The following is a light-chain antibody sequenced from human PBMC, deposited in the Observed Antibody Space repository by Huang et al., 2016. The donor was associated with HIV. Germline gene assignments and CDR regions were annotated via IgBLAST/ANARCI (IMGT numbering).Light chain of an antibody. CDR2: TAS. V-gene: IGKV1-39*01. Sequence: DIQMTQSPSSLSASVGDRVTITRRASQSISSYLYWYQQKPGKAPKLLIYTASSLQSGVPSRFSGSGSGTDFTLTISSLQPEDFAAYYCQQSYSTLGITFGQGTRLEIK. CDR1: QSISSY. CDR3: QQSYSTLGIT. J-gene: IGKJ5*01.